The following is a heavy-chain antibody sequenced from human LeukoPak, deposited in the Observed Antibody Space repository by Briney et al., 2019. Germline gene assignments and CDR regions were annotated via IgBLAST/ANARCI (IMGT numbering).Heavy chain of an antibody. J-gene: IGHJ5*02. CDR2: IYYSGST. Sequence: SETLSLTCTVSGGSISSYYWSWIRQPPGKGLEWIGYIYYSGSTNYNPSLKSRVTISVDTSKNQFSLKLSSVTAADTAVYYCARGGIQLWSNNWVDPWGQGTLVTVSS. CDR1: GGSISSYY. D-gene: IGHD5-18*01. V-gene: IGHV4-59*01. CDR3: ARGGIQLWSNNWVDP.